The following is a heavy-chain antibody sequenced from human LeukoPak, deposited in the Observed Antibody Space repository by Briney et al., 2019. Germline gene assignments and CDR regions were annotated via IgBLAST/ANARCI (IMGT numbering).Heavy chain of an antibody. CDR3: ARVVASTSIDS. V-gene: IGHV4-59*08. Sequence: PSETLSLTCTVSGDSISGFHWSWIRQPPGKGLEWIGYIYYSGSTNYNPSLKSRVTISVDTSKNQFSLKLTSVTAADTAIYYCARVVASTSIDSWGQGTLVTVSS. CDR1: GDSISGFH. J-gene: IGHJ4*02. CDR2: IYYSGST. D-gene: IGHD2-15*01.